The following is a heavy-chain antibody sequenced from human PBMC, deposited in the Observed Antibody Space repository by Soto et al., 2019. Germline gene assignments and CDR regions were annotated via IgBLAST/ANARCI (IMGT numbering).Heavy chain of an antibody. V-gene: IGHV1-3*01. D-gene: IGHD5-12*01. Sequence: ASVKVSCKASGYTFTSYAMHWVRQAPGQRLEWMRWINAGNGNTKYSQKFQGRVTITRDTSASTAYMELSSLRSEDTAVYYCARFRGKLRFNYYYGMDVWGQGTTVTSP. CDR3: ARFRGKLRFNYYYGMDV. CDR2: INAGNGNT. J-gene: IGHJ6*02. CDR1: GYTFTSYA.